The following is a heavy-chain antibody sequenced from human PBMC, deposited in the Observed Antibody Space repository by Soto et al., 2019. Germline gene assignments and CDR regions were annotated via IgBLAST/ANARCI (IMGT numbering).Heavy chain of an antibody. D-gene: IGHD1-1*01. CDR1: GCIKTNTG. Sequence: SCASSGCIKTNTGMQSFQQDTSKGLEWVALIWAHGTDQYYADSVKGRFTVSRDTSTNTVYLQMNSLRAEDTARYYCGKDIRSGSIDYWGQGTLVTVSS. J-gene: IGHJ4*02. CDR2: IWAHGTDQ. CDR3: GKDIRSGSIDY. V-gene: IGHV3-33*06.